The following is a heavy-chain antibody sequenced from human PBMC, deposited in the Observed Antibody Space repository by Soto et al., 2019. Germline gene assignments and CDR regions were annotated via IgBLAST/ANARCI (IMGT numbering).Heavy chain of an antibody. CDR2: IYYSGNT. CDR1: GGSISSGAYY. Sequence: SETLSLTCSVSGGSISSGAYYWTWIRQRPGKGLEWIGYIYYSGNTYSSPSLKSRPSISLDTSKNQFPLRLSSVTAADTAMYYCARARLRAVYAFDIWGQGTMVTVSS. D-gene: IGHD5-12*01. V-gene: IGHV4-31*03. CDR3: ARARLRAVYAFDI. J-gene: IGHJ3*02.